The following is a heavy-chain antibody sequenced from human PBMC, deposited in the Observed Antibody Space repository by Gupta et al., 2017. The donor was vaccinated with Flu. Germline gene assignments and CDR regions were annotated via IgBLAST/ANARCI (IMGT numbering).Heavy chain of an antibody. CDR1: GFPFDDYS. J-gene: IGHJ3*02. V-gene: IGHV3-9*01. CDR3: AKDIMITFGGDPTDIAFDI. CDR2: ISWNSGSI. Sequence: EVQLVESGGGLVQPGRSLRLSFAASGFPFDDYSMPWVRQAPGKGLEWVSGISWNSGSIGYADSVKGRFTISRDNAKNSLYLQMNSLRAEDTALYYCAKDIMITFGGDPTDIAFDIWGQGTMVTVSS. D-gene: IGHD3-16*01.